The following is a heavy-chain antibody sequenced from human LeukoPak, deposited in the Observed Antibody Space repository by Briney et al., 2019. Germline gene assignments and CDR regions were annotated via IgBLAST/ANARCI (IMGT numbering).Heavy chain of an antibody. V-gene: IGHV3-53*01. CDR2: IYSGGST. Sequence: GGSLRLSCAASGVTVSSNYMSWVRQAPGKGLEWVSVIYSGGSTYYADSVKGRFTISRDNTKNTLYLQMNSLRAEDTAVYYCARGLYSYGPYYFDYWGQGTLVTVSS. CDR1: GVTVSSNY. CDR3: ARGLYSYGPYYFDY. D-gene: IGHD5-18*01. J-gene: IGHJ4*02.